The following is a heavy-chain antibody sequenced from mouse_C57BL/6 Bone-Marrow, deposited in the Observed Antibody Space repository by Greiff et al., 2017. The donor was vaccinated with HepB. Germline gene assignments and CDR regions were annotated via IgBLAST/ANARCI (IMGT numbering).Heavy chain of an antibody. D-gene: IGHD2-4*01. CDR2: IDPSDSYT. V-gene: IGHV1-59*01. CDR3: ARERDYDGYFDD. Sequence: VQLQQPGAELVRPGTSVKLSCKASGYTFTSYWMHWVKQRPGQGLEWIGVIDPSDSYTNYNQKFKGKATLTVDTSSSTAYMQLSSLTSEDSAVYYCARERDYDGYFDDWGTGTTVTVSS. CDR1: GYTFTSYW. J-gene: IGHJ1*03.